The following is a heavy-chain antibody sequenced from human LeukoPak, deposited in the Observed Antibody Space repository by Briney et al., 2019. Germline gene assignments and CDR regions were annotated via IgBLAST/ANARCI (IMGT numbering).Heavy chain of an antibody. Sequence: GGSLRLSCAASGSTFSSYGMHWVRQAPGKGLEWVAVISYDGSNKYYADSVKGRFTISRDNSKNTLYLQMNSLRAEDTAVYYCAKDQHYCSSTSCFYALTDYWGQGTLVTVSS. CDR3: AKDQHYCSSTSCFYALTDY. CDR1: GSTFSSYG. J-gene: IGHJ4*02. CDR2: ISYDGSNK. D-gene: IGHD2-2*01. V-gene: IGHV3-30*18.